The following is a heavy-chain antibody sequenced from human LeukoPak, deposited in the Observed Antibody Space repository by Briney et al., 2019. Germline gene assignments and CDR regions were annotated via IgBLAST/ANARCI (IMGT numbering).Heavy chain of an antibody. CDR1: GFTFSSYS. CDR3: ARGGSSWFFYFDY. V-gene: IGHV3-21*01. J-gene: IGHJ4*02. CDR2: ISSSSSYV. D-gene: IGHD6-13*01. Sequence: PGGSLRLSCAASGFTFSSYSMNWVRQAPGKGLEWVSSISSSSSYVYYADSVKGRSTISRDNAKNSLYLQMNSLRAEDTAVYYCARGGSSWFFYFDYWGQGTLVTVSS.